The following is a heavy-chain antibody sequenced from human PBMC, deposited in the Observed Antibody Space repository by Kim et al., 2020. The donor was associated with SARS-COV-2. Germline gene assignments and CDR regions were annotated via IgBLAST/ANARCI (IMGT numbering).Heavy chain of an antibody. V-gene: IGHV1-69*13. Sequence: SVKVSCKASGGTSSTYAINWVRQAPGQGLEWMGGILPIFGTANYAQKFQGRVTITADESTSTAYMELSSLRSEDTAVYYCARASGIERSGSYYNPSMKHYSYFGMDVWGQGTTVTVSS. CDR3: ARASGIERSGSYYNPSMKHYSYFGMDV. CDR2: ILPIFGTA. CDR1: GGTSSTYA. D-gene: IGHD3-10*01. J-gene: IGHJ6*02.